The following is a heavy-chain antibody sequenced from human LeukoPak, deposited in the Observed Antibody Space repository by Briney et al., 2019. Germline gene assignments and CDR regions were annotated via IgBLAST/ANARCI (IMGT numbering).Heavy chain of an antibody. J-gene: IGHJ4*02. V-gene: IGHV4-59*01. CDR1: GDSISGYY. Sequence: PSETLSLTCTVSGDSISGYYWSWIRQPPGKGLEWIGYIYYSGSTNYNPSLKSRVTISVDTSKNQFSLKLSSVTAADTAVYYCARSSRSSSFDYWGQGTLVTVSS. D-gene: IGHD6-13*01. CDR3: ARSSRSSSFDY. CDR2: IYYSGST.